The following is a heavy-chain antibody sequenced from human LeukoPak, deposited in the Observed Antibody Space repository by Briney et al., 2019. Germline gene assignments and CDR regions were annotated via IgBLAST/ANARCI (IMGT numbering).Heavy chain of an antibody. CDR2: ISYDGSNK. J-gene: IGHJ4*02. CDR3: AIRLPSPYSNDYGDLTDY. Sequence: GGSLRLSCAASGFTFSSYGMHWVRQAPGKGLEWVAVISYDGSNKYYADSVKGRFTISRDNSKNTLYLQMNSLRAEDTAVYYCAIRLPSPYSNDYGDLTDYWGQGTLVTVSS. V-gene: IGHV3-30*03. CDR1: GFTFSSYG. D-gene: IGHD4-17*01.